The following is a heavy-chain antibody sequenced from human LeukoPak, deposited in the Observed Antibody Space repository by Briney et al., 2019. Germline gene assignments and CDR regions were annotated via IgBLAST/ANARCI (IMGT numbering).Heavy chain of an antibody. Sequence: GESLKISCKGSGYSFTSYWIGWVRQMPGKGLEWIGIIYPGDSDTRYSPSFQGQVTISADKSISTAYLQWSSLKASDTAMYYCARGGSRIAVAGRFHYWGQGTLVTVSS. CDR1: GYSFTSYW. J-gene: IGHJ4*02. CDR2: IYPGDSDT. CDR3: ARGGSRIAVAGRFHY. V-gene: IGHV5-51*01. D-gene: IGHD6-19*01.